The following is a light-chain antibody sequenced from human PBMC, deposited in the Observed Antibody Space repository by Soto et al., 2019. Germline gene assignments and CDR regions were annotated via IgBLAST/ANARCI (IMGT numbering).Light chain of an antibody. CDR3: KSYESSNLV. J-gene: IGLJ2*01. CDR2: EDN. Sequence: NFMLTQPHSVSESPGKTVTISCTRSSGSIASNYVQWYQQRPGSSPTTVIYEDNQRPSGVPDRFSGSIASITSSASLTMSGAKCEDESNYTSKSYESSNLVFGGGTKLTVL. CDR1: SGSIASNY. V-gene: IGLV6-57*01.